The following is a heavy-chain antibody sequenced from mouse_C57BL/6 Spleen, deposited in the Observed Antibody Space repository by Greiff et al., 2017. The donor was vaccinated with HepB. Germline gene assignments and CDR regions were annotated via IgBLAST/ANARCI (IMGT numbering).Heavy chain of an antibody. CDR3: ARMELDSNYGLYY. CDR2: INPSTGGT. CDR1: GYTFTSYW. V-gene: IGHV1-53*01. D-gene: IGHD2-5*01. Sequence: VQLQQSGTVLVKPGASVKLSCKASGYTFTSYWMHWVKPSPGPGLEWIGNINPSTGGTNYNEKFKSKAKLTVDKSSSPAYMQISSLTSEDSAVYYGARMELDSNYGLYYWSQGTTLTVAS. J-gene: IGHJ2*01.